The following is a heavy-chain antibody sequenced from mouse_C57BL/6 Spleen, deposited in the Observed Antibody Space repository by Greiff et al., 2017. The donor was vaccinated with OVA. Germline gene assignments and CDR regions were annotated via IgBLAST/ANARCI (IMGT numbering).Heavy chain of an antibody. CDR3: AKNYYGSETPYFDV. J-gene: IGHJ1*03. Sequence: LQESGPGLVQPSQSLSITCTVSGFSLTSYGVHWVRQSPGKGLEWLGVIWRGGSTDYNAAFMSRLSITKDNSKSQVFFTMNSLQADDTAIYYCAKNYYGSETPYFDVWGTGTTVTVSS. D-gene: IGHD1-1*01. CDR1: GFSLTSYG. CDR2: IWRGGST. V-gene: IGHV2-5*01.